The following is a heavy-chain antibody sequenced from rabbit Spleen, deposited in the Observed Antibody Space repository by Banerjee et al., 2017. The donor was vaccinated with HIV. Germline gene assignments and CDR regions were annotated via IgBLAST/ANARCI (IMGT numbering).Heavy chain of an antibody. CDR3: ARDTSSSFSSYGMDL. J-gene: IGHJ6*01. CDR2: IYAASGGSA. D-gene: IGHD1-1*01. V-gene: IGHV1S45*01. CDR1: GIDFSRHFY. Sequence: QQQLEESGGGLVKPGGTLTLTCKASGIDFSRHFYMCWVRQAPGKGLELIACIYAASGGSAWYANWAKGRFTISKTSSTTVTLQVTSLTAADTATYFCARDTSSSFSSYGMDLWGPGTLVTVS.